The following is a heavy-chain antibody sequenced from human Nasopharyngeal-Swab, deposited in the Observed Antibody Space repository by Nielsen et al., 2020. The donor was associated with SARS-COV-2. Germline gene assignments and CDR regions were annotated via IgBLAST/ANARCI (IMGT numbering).Heavy chain of an antibody. D-gene: IGHD3-10*01. V-gene: IGHV3-15*01. CDR3: TTDLMVRGVFPLLYYYYGMDV. CDR2: IKSKTDGGTT. CDR1: GFTFSNAW. Sequence: GGSLRLSCAAPGFTFSNAWMSWVRQAPGKGLEWVGRIKSKTDGGTTDYAAPVKGRFTISRDDSKNTLYLQMNSLKTEDTAVYYCTTDLMVRGVFPLLYYYYGMDVWGQGTTVTVSS. J-gene: IGHJ6*02.